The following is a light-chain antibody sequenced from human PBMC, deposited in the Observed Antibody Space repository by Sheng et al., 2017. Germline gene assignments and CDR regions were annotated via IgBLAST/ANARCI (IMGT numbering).Light chain of an antibody. CDR2: AAS. Sequence: DIQMTQSPSTLSASVGDRVTITCRASQSISSWLAWYQQKPGKAPNLLIYAASSLQSGVPSRFSGSGSGTDFTLTISSLQPEDFATYYCQQSYNTPLTFGGGTKVEI. V-gene: IGKV1-39*01. J-gene: IGKJ4*01. CDR3: QQSYNTPLT. CDR1: QSISSW.